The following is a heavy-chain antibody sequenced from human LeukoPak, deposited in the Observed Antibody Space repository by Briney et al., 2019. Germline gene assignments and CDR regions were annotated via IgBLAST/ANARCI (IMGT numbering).Heavy chain of an antibody. Sequence: SVKVSSKPSQSPVHSYAISWMRQAPRQELKWMGRIFPILGVTNSAQKFQGRVTITADKSTNTAYMELSSLKSADTAVYYCARDPLGGGAAAGFDYWGQGTLVTVSS. CDR1: QSPVHSYA. D-gene: IGHD6-13*01. J-gene: IGHJ4*02. CDR3: ARDPLGGGAAAGFDY. V-gene: IGHV1-69*04. CDR2: IFPILGVT.